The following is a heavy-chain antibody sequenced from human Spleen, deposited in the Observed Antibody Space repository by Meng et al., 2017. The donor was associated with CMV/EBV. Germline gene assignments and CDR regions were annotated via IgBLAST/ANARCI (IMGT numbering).Heavy chain of an antibody. V-gene: IGHV3-7*01. D-gene: IGHD3-10*01. CDR2: IKQDGSEK. CDR1: GFTFSSYW. Sequence: GESLKISCAASGFTFSSYWMSWVRQAPGKGLEWVANIKQDGSEKNYVDSVKGRFTISRDNAKNSLYLQMNNLRAEDTALYYCVRDRGWFDPWGQGTLVTVSS. J-gene: IGHJ5*02. CDR3: VRDRGWFDP.